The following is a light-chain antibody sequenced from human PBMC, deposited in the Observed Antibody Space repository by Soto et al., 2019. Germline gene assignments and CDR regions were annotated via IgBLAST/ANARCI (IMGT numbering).Light chain of an antibody. J-gene: IGKJ5*01. CDR2: EAS. V-gene: IGKV1-9*01. CDR1: HDISTF. Sequence: DIQLTQCPSLLSASIGDRATITCRASHDISTFLAWYQQKPGKAPKLLIYEASTLQSGVPSRFSGSGSGTEFTLTISGPLPEDFAAYHCQQLYTLPFTFGQGTLLEIK. CDR3: QQLYTLPFT.